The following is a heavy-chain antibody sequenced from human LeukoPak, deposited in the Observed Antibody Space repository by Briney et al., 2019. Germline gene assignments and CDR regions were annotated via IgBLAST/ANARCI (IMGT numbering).Heavy chain of an antibody. J-gene: IGHJ4*02. CDR3: AKDPYSSGWYFGYYFDY. V-gene: IGHV3-23*01. D-gene: IGHD6-19*01. Sequence: GGSLRLSCAASGFIFSSYAMSWVRQAPGKGLEWVSAISGSGGSTYYADSVKGRFTISRDNSKNTLYLQMNSLRAEDTAVYYCAKDPYSSGWYFGYYFDYWGQGTLVTVSS. CDR1: GFIFSSYA. CDR2: ISGSGGST.